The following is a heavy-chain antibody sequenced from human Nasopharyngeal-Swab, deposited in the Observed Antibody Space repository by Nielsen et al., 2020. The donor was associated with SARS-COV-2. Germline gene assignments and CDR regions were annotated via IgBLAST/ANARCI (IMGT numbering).Heavy chain of an antibody. J-gene: IGHJ6*02. D-gene: IGHD3-3*01. CDR3: ARDLRLGYYGMDV. Sequence: GGSLRLSCAASGFTFSSYGMHWVRQAPGKGLEWVAVISYDGSNKYYADSVKGRFTISRDNSKNTLYLQMNSLRAEDTAVYYCARDLRLGYYGMDVWGQGTTVTVSS. CDR2: ISYDGSNK. CDR1: GFTFSSYG. V-gene: IGHV3-30*03.